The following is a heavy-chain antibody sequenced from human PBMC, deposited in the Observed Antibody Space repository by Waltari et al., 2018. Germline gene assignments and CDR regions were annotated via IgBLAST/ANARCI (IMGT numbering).Heavy chain of an antibody. CDR1: AGSFSGYY. CDR3: ARDRRVYGSGNYYDLDN. D-gene: IGHD3-10*01. J-gene: IGHJ4*02. Sequence: QVQLQQWGAGLLKPSETLSLTCAVYAGSFSGYYWSWIRQPPGKGLEWIGEINHSGSTNYNPSLKSRVTISVDTSKNQFSLKLSSVTAADTAVYYCARDRRVYGSGNYYDLDNWGQGTLVTVSS. V-gene: IGHV4-34*01. CDR2: INHSGST.